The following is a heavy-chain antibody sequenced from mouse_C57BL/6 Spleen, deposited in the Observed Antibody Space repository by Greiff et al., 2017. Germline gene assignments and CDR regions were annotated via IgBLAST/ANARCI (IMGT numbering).Heavy chain of an antibody. V-gene: IGHV1-42*01. Sequence: VQLQQSGPEMVKPGASVKISCKASGYSFTGYYMNWVKQSPEKSLEWIGEINPSTGGTTYNQKFKAKATLTVDKSSSTAYMQLKSLTSEDSAVYYCASYDHDYFDYWGQGTTLTVSS. D-gene: IGHD2-4*01. CDR2: INPSTGGT. CDR3: ASYDHDYFDY. J-gene: IGHJ2*01. CDR1: GYSFTGYY.